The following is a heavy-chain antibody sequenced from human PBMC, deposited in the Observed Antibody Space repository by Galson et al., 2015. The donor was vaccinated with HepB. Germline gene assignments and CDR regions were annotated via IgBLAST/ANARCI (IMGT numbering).Heavy chain of an antibody. V-gene: IGHV3-23*01. CDR1: GFTFSSYA. Sequence: SLRLSCAASGFTFSSYAISWVRQAPGKGLGWVSDIIGSSISTYYADSVKGRLTISRDNAKNTLFLQMNSLRVEDTAVYYCAEPKAGRSVSCVALWGRGTLVTASS. CDR3: AEPKAGRSVSCVAL. D-gene: IGHD3-10*01. J-gene: IGHJ2*01. CDR2: IIGSSIST.